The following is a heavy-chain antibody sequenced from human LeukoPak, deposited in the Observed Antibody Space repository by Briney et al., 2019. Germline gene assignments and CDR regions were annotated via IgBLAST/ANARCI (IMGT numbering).Heavy chain of an antibody. CDR2: IYYSGST. J-gene: IGHJ6*02. D-gene: IGHD3-3*01. CDR1: GGSISSYY. Sequence: SETLSLTCTVSGGSISSYYWSWIRQPPGKGLEWIGYIYYSGSTNYNPSLKSRVTISVDTSKNQFSLKLSSVTAADTAVYYCARGLRVDFWSGGTLYGMDVWGQGTTVTVSS. V-gene: IGHV4-59*01. CDR3: ARGLRVDFWSGGTLYGMDV.